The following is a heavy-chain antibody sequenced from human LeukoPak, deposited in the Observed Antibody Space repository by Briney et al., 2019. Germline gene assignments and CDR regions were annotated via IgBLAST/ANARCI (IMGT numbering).Heavy chain of an antibody. CDR2: VTPKIGEP. CDR1: GYNFTYYS. J-gene: IGHJ5*02. CDR3: GRDGRQYDLLNGYRNWFDP. Sequence: SVQVSCQASGYNFTYYSMHWLRQAPGQGLEWRAWVTPKIGEPNYAQKFQGRVTMNRDTSFSTGYTELSSLTSGDTAVYYCGRDGRQYDLLNGYRNWFDPWGQGTLVTVSS. V-gene: IGHV1-2*02. D-gene: IGHD3-3*01.